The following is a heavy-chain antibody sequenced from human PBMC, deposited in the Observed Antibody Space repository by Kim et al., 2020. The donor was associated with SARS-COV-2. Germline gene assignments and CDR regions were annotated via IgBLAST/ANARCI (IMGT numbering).Heavy chain of an antibody. CDR3: ARGLRYFDFWSGYYGDAFDI. J-gene: IGHJ3*02. CDR1: GDSVSSNSAA. V-gene: IGHV6-1*01. CDR2: TYYRSKWYN. D-gene: IGHD3-3*01. Sequence: SQTLSLTCAISGDSVSSNSAAWNWIRQSPSRGLEWLGRTYYRSKWYNDYAVSVKSRITINPDTSKNQFSLQLNSVTAEDTAVYYCARGLRYFDFWSGYYGDAFDIWGQGTMVTVSS.